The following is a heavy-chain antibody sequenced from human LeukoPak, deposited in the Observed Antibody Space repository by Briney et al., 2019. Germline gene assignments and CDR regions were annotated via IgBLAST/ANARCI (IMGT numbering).Heavy chain of an antibody. CDR2: IYPGDSDT. V-gene: IGHV5-51*01. CDR3: ARRRDLYSGSYYPFDY. CDR1: GYGFTTYW. D-gene: IGHD1-26*01. Sequence: RGESLKISCKNSGYGFTTYWIGWVRQMPGKGLEWMGIIYPGDSDTRYSPSFQGQVTISADKSISTAYLQWSSLKASDTAMYYCARRRDLYSGSYYPFDYWGQGTLVTVSS. J-gene: IGHJ4*02.